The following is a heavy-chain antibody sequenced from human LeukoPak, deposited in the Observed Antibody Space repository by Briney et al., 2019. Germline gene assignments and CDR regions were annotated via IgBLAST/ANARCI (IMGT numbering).Heavy chain of an antibody. V-gene: IGHV3-15*01. D-gene: IGHD3-10*01. J-gene: IGHJ4*02. CDR1: GSTFSNAW. CDR2: IKSKTDGGTT. CDR3: TTDSYGGSGSYSPWDY. Sequence: GGSLRLSCAASGSTFSNAWMSWVRQAPGKGLEWVGRIKSKTDGGTTDYAAPVKGRFTISRDDSKNTLYLQMNSLKTEDTAVYYCTTDSYGGSGSYSPWDYWGQGTLVTVSS.